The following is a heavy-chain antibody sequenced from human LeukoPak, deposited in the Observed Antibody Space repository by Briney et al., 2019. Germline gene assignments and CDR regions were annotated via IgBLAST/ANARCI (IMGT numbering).Heavy chain of an antibody. J-gene: IGHJ4*02. D-gene: IGHD3-10*01. Sequence: GGSLRLSCAASGFTFSDHGMHWVRQAPGKGLEWVAFIRYDGSYAYYADSVKGRFTISRDNFKRTLYLQINSLGVEDTAVYYCAKGVNLWFGGFDYWGQGTLVTVSS. CDR2: IRYDGSYA. V-gene: IGHV3-30*02. CDR1: GFTFSDHG. CDR3: AKGVNLWFGGFDY.